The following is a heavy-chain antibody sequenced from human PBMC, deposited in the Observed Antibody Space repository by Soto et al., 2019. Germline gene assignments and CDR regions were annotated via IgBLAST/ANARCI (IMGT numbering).Heavy chain of an antibody. CDR2: XXXXSSYI. Sequence: EVQLVESGGGLVKPGGSLRLSCAASGFTFSSYSMNWVRQAPGKGLXXXXPXXXXSSYIYYADSVKGRFTISRDNAKNSLHLQMNSLRAEDTAVYYCARDRGGDLKAFDIWGQGTMVTVSS. CDR3: ARDRGGDLKAFDI. CDR1: GFTFSSYS. V-gene: IGHV3-21*01. J-gene: IGHJ3*02. D-gene: IGHD3-10*01.